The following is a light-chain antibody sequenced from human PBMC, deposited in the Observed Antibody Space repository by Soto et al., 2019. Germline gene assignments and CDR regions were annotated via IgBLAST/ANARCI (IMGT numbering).Light chain of an antibody. Sequence: IQLTQSPSSLSASVGDRVTITCRASRGISSYLAWYQHKPGKAPNLLIHGASNLQSGVPSRFSASGSGTYFILTISGLQPEDVATYYCQQIYTYPYTFGQGTRLEI. CDR2: GAS. CDR3: QQIYTYPYT. V-gene: IGKV1-9*01. J-gene: IGKJ2*01. CDR1: RGISSY.